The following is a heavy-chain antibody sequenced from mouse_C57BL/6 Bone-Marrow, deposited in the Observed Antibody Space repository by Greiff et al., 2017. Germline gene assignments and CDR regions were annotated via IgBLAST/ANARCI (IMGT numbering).Heavy chain of an antibody. CDR1: GYTFTDYY. CDR2: IYPGSGNH. V-gene: IGHV1-76*01. D-gene: IGHD2-4*01. Sequence: QVQLKQSGAELVRPGASVKLSCKASGYTFTDYYINWVKQRPGQGLEWIARIYPGSGNHYYNGKFKGKATLTAEKSSSTAYMQLSSLTSEDSAVYFCAREKADDYDGFAYWGQGTLVTVSA. CDR3: AREKADDYDGFAY. J-gene: IGHJ3*01.